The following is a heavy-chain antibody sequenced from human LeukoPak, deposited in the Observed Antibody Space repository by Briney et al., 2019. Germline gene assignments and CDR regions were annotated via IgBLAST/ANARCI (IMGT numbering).Heavy chain of an antibody. CDR2: ISSSGSTI. Sequence: GGSLRLPCAASGFTFSSYEMNWVRPAPGKGLEWVSYISSSGSTIYYADSVKGRFTISRDNAKNSLYLQMNSLRAEDTAVYYCARVKGGYGAFDPWGQGTLVTVSS. J-gene: IGHJ5*02. D-gene: IGHD5-18*01. V-gene: IGHV3-48*03. CDR1: GFTFSSYE. CDR3: ARVKGGYGAFDP.